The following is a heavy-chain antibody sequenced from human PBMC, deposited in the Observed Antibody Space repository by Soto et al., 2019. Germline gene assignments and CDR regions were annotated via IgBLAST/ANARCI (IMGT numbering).Heavy chain of an antibody. J-gene: IGHJ6*03. CDR1: GGSFSGYY. Sequence: SETLSLTCAVYGGSFSGYYWSWIRQPPGKGLEWIGEINHSGSTNYNPSLKSRVTISVDTSKNQFSLKLSSVTAADTAVYYCARVFWSGYYPYYYYYYMDVWGKGTTVTVSS. V-gene: IGHV4-34*01. D-gene: IGHD3-3*01. CDR2: INHSGST. CDR3: ARVFWSGYYPYYYYYYMDV.